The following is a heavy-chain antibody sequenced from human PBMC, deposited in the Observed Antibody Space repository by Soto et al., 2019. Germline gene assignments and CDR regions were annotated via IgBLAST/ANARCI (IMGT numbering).Heavy chain of an antibody. D-gene: IGHD6-13*01. Sequence: QITLKESGPSLVKTTQTLTLTCSFSGFSLRTSGVGVCWIRQPPGKALEWLALIYWDDDKRYRPSLSSRLTITKDTSRNQVARTMTDMDPVDTATYYFAHTDSSSWYVFDYWGQGTLVTVSS. CDR3: AHTDSSSWYVFDY. CDR1: GFSLRTSGVG. J-gene: IGHJ4*02. V-gene: IGHV2-5*02. CDR2: IYWDDDK.